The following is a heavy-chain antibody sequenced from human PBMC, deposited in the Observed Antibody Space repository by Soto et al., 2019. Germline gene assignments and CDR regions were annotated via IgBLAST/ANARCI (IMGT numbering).Heavy chain of an antibody. D-gene: IGHD3-10*01. J-gene: IGHJ6*02. Sequence: QVQLQESGPGLVKPSQTLSLTCTVSGGSISSGGYYWSWIRQHPGKGLEWIGYIYYSGSTYYNQSLKRRVTIAVDTSKNQLSLKLSSVTAADTAVYYCARVFGFGGMDVWGQGTTVTVSS. CDR2: IYYSGST. V-gene: IGHV4-31*03. CDR1: GGSISSGGYY. CDR3: ARVFGFGGMDV.